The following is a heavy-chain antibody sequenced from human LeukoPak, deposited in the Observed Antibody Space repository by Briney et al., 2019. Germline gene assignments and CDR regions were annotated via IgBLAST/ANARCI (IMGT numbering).Heavy chain of an antibody. CDR1: GGSISSSDYY. CDR2: IYYSGST. D-gene: IGHD2/OR15-2a*01. V-gene: IGHV4-39*01. CDR3: ARRGSNSNYYYFDC. J-gene: IGHJ4*02. Sequence: SETLSLTCAVSGGSISSSDYYWGWIRQPPGKGLEWIGTIYYSGSTYYNPSLKSRDTISVDTSKNQFSLKLSSVTAADTAVYYCARRGSNSNYYYFDCWGQGTLVTVSS.